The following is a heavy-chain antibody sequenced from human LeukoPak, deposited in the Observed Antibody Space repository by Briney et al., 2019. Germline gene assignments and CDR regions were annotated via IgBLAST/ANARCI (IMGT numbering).Heavy chain of an antibody. CDR1: GVSISNYY. J-gene: IGHJ4*02. CDR2: IYTSGST. V-gene: IGHV4-4*07. D-gene: IGHD6-13*01. Sequence: SETLSLTSTVSGVSISNYYWSWIRQPAGKGLEWIGRIYTSGSTNYNPSLKSRVTISVDKSKNQFSVKLSPVTAADTAVYYCAREDSSSSDYWGQGTLVTVSS. CDR3: AREDSSSSDY.